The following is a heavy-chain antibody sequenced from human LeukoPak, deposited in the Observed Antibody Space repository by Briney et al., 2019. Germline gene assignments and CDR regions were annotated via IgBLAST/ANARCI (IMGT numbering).Heavy chain of an antibody. D-gene: IGHD2-2*02. CDR3: ARDGGGRYCTSNVCYTRTPGHLDP. Sequence: GASVKVSCKASGGTFSSYAISWVRQAPGQGLEWVGWMNTYNAKTDYAQRFQGRVTMTRDTSTSTAYMELGSLRSDDTALYYCARDGGGRYCTSNVCYTRTPGHLDPWGQGTLVTVSS. CDR1: GGTFSSYA. V-gene: IGHV1-18*01. CDR2: MNTYNAKT. J-gene: IGHJ5*02.